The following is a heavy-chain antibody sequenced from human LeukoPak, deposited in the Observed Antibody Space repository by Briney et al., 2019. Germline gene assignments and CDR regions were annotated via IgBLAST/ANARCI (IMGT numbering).Heavy chain of an antibody. CDR1: GFTFSDHY. V-gene: IGHV3-11*05. Sequence: GGSLRLSCEVSGFTFSDHYMSWSRQAPGKRLEWVSYISSGSTYTNYADSVEGRFTISRDNAKNSLYLQMNSLRAEDTAVYYCARGDYGGDYFDYWGQGTLVTVSS. J-gene: IGHJ4*02. D-gene: IGHD4-23*01. CDR3: ARGDYGGDYFDY. CDR2: ISSGSTYT.